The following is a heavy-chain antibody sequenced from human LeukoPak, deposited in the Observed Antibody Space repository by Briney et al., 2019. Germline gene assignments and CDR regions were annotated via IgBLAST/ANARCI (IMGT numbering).Heavy chain of an antibody. Sequence: SVKVSCKASGGTFSSYAISWVRQAPGQGLEWMGGIIPIFGTANYAQKFQGRVTITADKSTSTAYMELSSLRSEDTAVYYCARNQVVPYYYYYMDVWGKGTTVTVSS. J-gene: IGHJ6*03. CDR2: IIPIFGTA. CDR1: GGTFSSYA. CDR3: ARNQVVPYYYYYMDV. V-gene: IGHV1-69*06. D-gene: IGHD2-2*01.